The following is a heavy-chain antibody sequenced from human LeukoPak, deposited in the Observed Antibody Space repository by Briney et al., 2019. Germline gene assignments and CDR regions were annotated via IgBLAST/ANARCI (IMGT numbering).Heavy chain of an antibody. CDR1: GYTFTSYG. CDR3: ARASPNLGFDY. Sequence: ASVTVSITASGYTFTSYGITWVRQAPGQGLEWMGWISSYNGNTNYAQKLQGRVTMTTDTSTSTAYMELRSLRSDDTAVYYCARASPNLGFDYWGQGTLVTVSS. J-gene: IGHJ4*02. D-gene: IGHD7-27*01. V-gene: IGHV1-18*01. CDR2: ISSYNGNT.